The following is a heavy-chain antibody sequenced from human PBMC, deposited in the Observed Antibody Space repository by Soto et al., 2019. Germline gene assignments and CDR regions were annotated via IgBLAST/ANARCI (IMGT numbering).Heavy chain of an antibody. CDR3: ARSTWETYYYDSSGYYYSPNIYFDY. J-gene: IGHJ4*02. V-gene: IGHV4-34*01. CDR2: INHSGST. D-gene: IGHD3-22*01. CDR1: GGSFSGYY. Sequence: PSETLSLTCAVYGGSFSGYYWSWIRQPPGKGLEWIGEINHSGSTNYNPSLKSRVTISVDTSKNQFSLKLSSVTAADTAVYYCARSTWETYYYDSSGYYYSPNIYFDYWGQGTLVTVSS.